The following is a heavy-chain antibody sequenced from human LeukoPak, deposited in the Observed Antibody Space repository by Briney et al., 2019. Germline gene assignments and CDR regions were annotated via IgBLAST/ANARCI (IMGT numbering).Heavy chain of an antibody. V-gene: IGHV4-39*01. Sequence: KPSETLSLTCTVSGGSISSSSYYWGWIRQPPGKGLEWIGNIYYSGSTYYSPSLKSRVTISVDTSTNQFSLNLSSVTAAVTAMYYCARLEGSSWPFDYWGQGTLVTVSS. CDR2: IYYSGST. J-gene: IGHJ4*02. D-gene: IGHD6-13*01. CDR1: GGSISSSSYY. CDR3: ARLEGSSWPFDY.